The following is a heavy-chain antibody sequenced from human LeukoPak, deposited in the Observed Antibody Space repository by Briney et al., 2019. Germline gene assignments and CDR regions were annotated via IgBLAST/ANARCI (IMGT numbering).Heavy chain of an antibody. CDR1: GYTFTGYY. V-gene: IGHV1-2*02. Sequence: ASVKVSCKASGYTFTGYYMHWVRQAPGQGLEWMGWINPNSGGTNYAQKLQGRVTMTTDTSTSTAYMELRSLRSDDTAVYYCARDRNYYGSGSYYKAVGYWGQGTLVTVSS. J-gene: IGHJ4*02. CDR3: ARDRNYYGSGSYYKAVGY. CDR2: INPNSGGT. D-gene: IGHD3-10*01.